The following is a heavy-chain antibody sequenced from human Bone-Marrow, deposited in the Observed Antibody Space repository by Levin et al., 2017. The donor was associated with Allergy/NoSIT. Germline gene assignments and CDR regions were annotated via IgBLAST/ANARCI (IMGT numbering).Heavy chain of an antibody. CDR2: ISYHGIDK. J-gene: IGHJ2*01. CDR3: AAGSSSFYWYFDL. V-gene: IGHV3-30*04. CDR1: GFAFDTYA. D-gene: IGHD2-15*01. Sequence: GGSLRLSCSASGFAFDTYALHWVRHVPGKGLEWVAGISYHGIDKYIPDSEKGRVTISRDNSRNMAFLQFNSLRPGDTAVYYCAAGSSSFYWYFDLWGRGTPVTVSS.